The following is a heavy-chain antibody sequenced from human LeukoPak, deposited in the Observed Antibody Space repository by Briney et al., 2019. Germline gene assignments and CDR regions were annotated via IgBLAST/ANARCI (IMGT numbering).Heavy chain of an antibody. Sequence: ASLKLSCKASGYTFTSYGISWGGRAPGQGREGRGWISAYNGNTTYAQKPQGRVTTTSDTTTSTTHSELRSRMSADTTLYYYAGGYGSGTDFEYWREGTLVSVCS. V-gene: IGHV1-18*01. D-gene: IGHD3-10*01. CDR2: ISAYNGNT. J-gene: IGHJ4*02. CDR3: AGGYGSGTDFEY. CDR1: GYTFTSYG.